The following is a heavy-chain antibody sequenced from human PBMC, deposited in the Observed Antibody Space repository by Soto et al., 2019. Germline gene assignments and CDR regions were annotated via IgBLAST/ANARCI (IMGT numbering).Heavy chain of an antibody. D-gene: IGHD3-9*01. CDR3: ARPYYDTLTGYRPFDY. CDR2: VWSDESNK. CDR1: GFSFSTYA. J-gene: IGHJ4*02. V-gene: IGHV3-33*03. Sequence: QVQLVESGGGVVQPGRSLRLSCAASGFSFSTYAMHWARQAPGKGMEWVAAVWSDESNKYYSDSVKGRFTISRDNSKNTVYLQMSSLRAEDTAVYYCARPYYDTLTGYRPFDYWGQGTLVTVSS.